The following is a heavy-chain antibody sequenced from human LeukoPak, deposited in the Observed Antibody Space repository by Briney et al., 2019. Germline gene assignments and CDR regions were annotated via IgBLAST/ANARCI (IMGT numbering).Heavy chain of an antibody. V-gene: IGHV4-59*01. CDR3: ARGILAKGYFDL. CDR2: IYYSGST. Sequence: SETLSLTCTVSGGSISSYYWSWIRQPPGKGLEWIGYIYYSGSTNYNPSLKSRVTISVDTSKNQFSLKLSSVTAADTAVYYCARGILAKGYFDLWGRDTLVTVSS. J-gene: IGHJ2*01. D-gene: IGHD3-3*01. CDR1: GGSISSYY.